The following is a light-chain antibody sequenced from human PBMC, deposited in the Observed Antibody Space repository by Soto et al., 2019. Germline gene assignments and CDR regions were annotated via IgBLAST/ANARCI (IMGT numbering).Light chain of an antibody. CDR1: QRITTN. Sequence: DIQVTQSPPSLSASVGDRVTITCRTSQRITTNLHWYQQKPGKAPKLLMYVASNLQSGVPSRFSRGGYGTDFTLTINNLQPEDFASYYCQEIYGASFTFGPGTRVDV. CDR2: VAS. CDR3: QEIYGASFT. J-gene: IGKJ3*01. V-gene: IGKV1-39*01.